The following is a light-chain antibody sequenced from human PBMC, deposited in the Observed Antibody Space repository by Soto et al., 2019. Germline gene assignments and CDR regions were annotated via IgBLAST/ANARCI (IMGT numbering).Light chain of an antibody. Sequence: EIVLTQSPATLSLTLGDRATLSCRASQSVSSHLAWYQQKPGQPPRLLIYGASNRATGIPARFSGSGSGTDFTLTINDLGPGDFGGYYCQQDSNWPPSLTFGGGTKVEIK. CDR1: QSVSSH. J-gene: IGKJ4*01. V-gene: IGKV3-11*01. CDR2: GAS. CDR3: QQDSNWPPSLT.